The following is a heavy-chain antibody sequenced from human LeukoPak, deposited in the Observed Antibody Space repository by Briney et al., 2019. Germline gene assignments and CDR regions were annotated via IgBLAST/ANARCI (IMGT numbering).Heavy chain of an antibody. CDR1: GFTFSSYA. CDR3: ARGGTISRGWGYFDF. Sequence: PGGSLRLSCAASGFTFSSYAMHWVRQAPGKGLEWVAVISFDGSSKNYADSVTGRFTISRDTSKNTLYLQMNSLRAEDTAVYCCARGGTISRGWGYFDFWGQGTLVTVSS. V-gene: IGHV3-30-3*01. CDR2: ISFDGSSK. D-gene: IGHD6-19*01. J-gene: IGHJ4*02.